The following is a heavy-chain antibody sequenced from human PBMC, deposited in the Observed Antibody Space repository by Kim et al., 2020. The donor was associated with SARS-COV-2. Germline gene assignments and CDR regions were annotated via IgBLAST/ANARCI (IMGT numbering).Heavy chain of an antibody. V-gene: IGHV3-53*01. CDR3: GREGYGSEVRY. CDR2: IYCGGST. D-gene: IGHD5-18*01. Sequence: GGSLRLSCAASGFTFSSYDMSWVRQAPGKGLEWVSVIYCGGSTKYAASAEKRCSTFCKNNTKTPLHLLINLLRADTAAFYCGREGYGSEVRYWVQGTLV. J-gene: IGHJ1*01. CDR1: GFTFSSYD.